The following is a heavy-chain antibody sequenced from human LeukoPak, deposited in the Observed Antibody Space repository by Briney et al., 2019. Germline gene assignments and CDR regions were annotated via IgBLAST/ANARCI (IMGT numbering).Heavy chain of an antibody. CDR1: GFTFRSYA. Sequence: PGGSLRLSCTASGFTFRSYAMTWVRQAPGKGLEWVSSIRGSGDGTSYADSVKGRFTMSRDNSKNTLYLQVNSLRAEDTAIYFCGRDPNGDYVGAFEFWGQGTLVAVSS. CDR2: IRGSGDGT. D-gene: IGHD4-17*01. CDR3: GRDPNGDYVGAFEF. V-gene: IGHV3-23*01. J-gene: IGHJ3*01.